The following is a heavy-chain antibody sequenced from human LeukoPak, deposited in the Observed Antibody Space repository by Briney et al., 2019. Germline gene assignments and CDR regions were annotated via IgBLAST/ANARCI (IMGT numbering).Heavy chain of an antibody. J-gene: IGHJ4*02. CDR2: INHSGST. CDR1: GGSFSGYY. V-gene: IGHV4-34*01. Sequence: SETLSLTCAVYGGSFSGYYWSWIRQPPGKGLEWIGEINHSGSTNYNPSLKSRVTISVDTSKNQFSLKLSSVTAADTAVYYCARLKPKNDYWGQGTLVTVPS. CDR3: ARLKPKNDY.